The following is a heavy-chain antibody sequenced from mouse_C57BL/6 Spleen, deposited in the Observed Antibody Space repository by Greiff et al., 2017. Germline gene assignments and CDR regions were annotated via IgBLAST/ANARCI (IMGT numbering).Heavy chain of an antibody. CDR2: IDPSDSYT. CDR1: GYTFTSYW. CDR3: ARHTTVVEGYFDV. V-gene: IGHV1-69*01. Sequence: VQLQQSGAELVMPGASVKLSCKASGYTFTSYWMHWVKQRPGQGLEWIGEIDPSDSYTNYNQKFKGKSTLTVDKSSSTAYMQLSSLTSEDSAVYYCARHTTVVEGYFDVWGTGTTVTVSS. J-gene: IGHJ1*03. D-gene: IGHD1-1*01.